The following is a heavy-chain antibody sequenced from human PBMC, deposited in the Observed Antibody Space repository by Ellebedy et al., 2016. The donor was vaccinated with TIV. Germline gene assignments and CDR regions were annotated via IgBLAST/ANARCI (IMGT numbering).Heavy chain of an antibody. J-gene: IGHJ4*02. V-gene: IGHV3-74*03. Sequence: GESLKISCAASGFTFSGSWMNWVRQAPGTGLVWVSRISSDGTNTMYADSVKGRFTISRDNAKNPRYLEMNGLRAEDTAVYYCARKNGDGYDCWGQGTLVTVSS. CDR2: ISSDGTNT. CDR1: GFTFSGSW. CDR3: ARKNGDGYDC. D-gene: IGHD7-27*01.